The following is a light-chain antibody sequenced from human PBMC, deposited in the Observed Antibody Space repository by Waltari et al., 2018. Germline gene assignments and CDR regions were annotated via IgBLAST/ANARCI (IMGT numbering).Light chain of an antibody. V-gene: IGKV3-20*01. CDR1: QSLSSSY. J-gene: IGKJ2*01. Sequence: EIVLTQSPDTLSLSPGDRAALSCRASQSLSSSYLAWYQQKPGQAPRLLIDGASSRATGIPDRFSGSGSETDFTLTISRLEPEDFAVYYCQQYDSTPYTFGQGTKLEIK. CDR3: QQYDSTPYT. CDR2: GAS.